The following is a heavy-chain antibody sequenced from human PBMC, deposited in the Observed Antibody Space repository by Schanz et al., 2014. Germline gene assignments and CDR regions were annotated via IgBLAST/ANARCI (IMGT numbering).Heavy chain of an antibody. J-gene: IGHJ4*02. V-gene: IGHV3-23*01. Sequence: VQLLESGGALVRPGGSLRLSCAASGFTFTGYVMTWVRQAPGKGLEWVSGLSASGGHTYYADSVKGRFTISRDNSKNTLYLQMNSLRTEDTAVYFCAKSYDTSGYSGFDYWGQGTLXTVSS. CDR1: GFTFTGYV. CDR2: LSASGGHT. CDR3: AKSYDTSGYSGFDY. D-gene: IGHD3-22*01.